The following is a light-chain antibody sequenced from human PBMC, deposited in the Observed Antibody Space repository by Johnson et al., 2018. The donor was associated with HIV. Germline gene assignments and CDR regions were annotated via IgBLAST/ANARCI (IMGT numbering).Light chain of an antibody. V-gene: IGLV1-51*01. J-gene: IGLJ1*01. Sequence: QPVLTQPPSMSAAPGEKVTISCSGSSSTIGNNYVSCYQQVPGTAPKLLISDNHNRPSGIPDRFSGSKSGPSATLVITGLQPGDEADDYCGTWDSSLRTGVFGTGTKVTVL. CDR1: SSTIGNNY. CDR3: GTWDSSLRTGV. CDR2: DNH.